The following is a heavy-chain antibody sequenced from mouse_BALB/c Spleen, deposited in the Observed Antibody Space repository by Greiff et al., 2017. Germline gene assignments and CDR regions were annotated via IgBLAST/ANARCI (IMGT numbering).Heavy chain of an antibody. J-gene: IGHJ4*01. CDR1: GYTFTSYT. CDR3: ASSTVVALYYYAMDY. V-gene: IGHV1-4*01. Sequence: VHLVESGAELARPGASVKMSCKASGYTFTSYTMHWVKQRPGQGLEWIGYINPSSGYTNYNQKFKDKATLTADKSSSTAYMQLSSLTSEDSAVYYCASSTVVALYYYAMDYWGQGTSVTVSS. CDR2: INPSSGYT. D-gene: IGHD1-1*01.